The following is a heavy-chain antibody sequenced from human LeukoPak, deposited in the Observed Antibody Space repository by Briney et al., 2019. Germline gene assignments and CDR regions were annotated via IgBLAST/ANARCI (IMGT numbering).Heavy chain of an antibody. D-gene: IGHD2-2*01. J-gene: IGHJ5*02. CDR2: IKEDGSEK. V-gene: IGHV3-7*04. Sequence: GGSLRLSCAASGFTFSAHWMSWVRQAPGKGLEWVANIKEDGSEKNYVDSVKGRFTISRDNAKNSLYVQMNSLRAEDTAVYYCARGLGDCSSTSCYRWFDPWGQGTLVTVSS. CDR3: ARGLGDCSSTSCYRWFDP. CDR1: GFTFSAHW.